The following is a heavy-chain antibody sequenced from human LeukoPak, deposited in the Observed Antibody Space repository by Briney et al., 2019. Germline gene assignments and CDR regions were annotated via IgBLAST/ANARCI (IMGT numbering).Heavy chain of an antibody. CDR2: ISSSSSYI. J-gene: IGHJ4*02. Sequence: GGSLRLSCAASGFTFSSYSMNWVRQAPGKGLEWVSSISSSSSYIYYADSVKGRFTISRDNAKNTLYLQMNSLRLEDTAVYYCARGNLAAAADYWGQGTVVTVSS. CDR3: ARGNLAAAADY. CDR1: GFTFSSYS. D-gene: IGHD6-25*01. V-gene: IGHV3-21*01.